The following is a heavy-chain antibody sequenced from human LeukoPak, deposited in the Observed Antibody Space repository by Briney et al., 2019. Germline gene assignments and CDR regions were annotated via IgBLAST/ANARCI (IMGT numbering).Heavy chain of an antibody. CDR1: GFIFSSYN. Sequence: GGSLRLSCAASGFIFSSYNVNWVRQAPGKGLEWVSYISDDSRTIHYADSVKGRFTISRDNAKNSLYLQMNSLRAEDTAVYYCAPCFCIPTSCSFVFGGQETLVTVPS. D-gene: IGHD2-2*01. CDR2: ISDDSRTI. J-gene: IGHJ4*02. CDR3: APCFCIPTSCSFVF. V-gene: IGHV3-48*04.